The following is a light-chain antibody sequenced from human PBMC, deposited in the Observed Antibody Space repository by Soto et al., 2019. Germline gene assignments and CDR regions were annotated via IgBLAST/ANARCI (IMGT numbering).Light chain of an antibody. J-gene: IGKJ2*01. Sequence: EIVLTQSPGTLSLSPGERATLSCRASQSVSNSYLAWYQQKPGQAPRLLIYGASSGATGIPDRFSGSGSGTDFTLTISRLEPEDFAVYYCQQYGSSPYTFGQGTKVDIK. CDR3: QQYGSSPYT. CDR2: GAS. V-gene: IGKV3-20*01. CDR1: QSVSNSY.